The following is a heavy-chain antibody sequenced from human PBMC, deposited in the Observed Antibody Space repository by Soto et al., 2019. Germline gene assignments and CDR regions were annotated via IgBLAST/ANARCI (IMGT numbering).Heavy chain of an antibody. CDR2: IYYSGST. CDR3: ATRYNTFGGGIVDY. V-gene: IGHV4-39*01. D-gene: IGHD3-16*02. CDR1: GGSISSSSYY. J-gene: IGHJ4*02. Sequence: QLQLQESGPGLVKPSETLSLTCTVSGGSISSSSYYWGWIRQPPGKGLEWIGSIYYSGSTYYNPSLKSRVTISVDTSKNQFSLKLSSVTAADTAVYYCATRYNTFGGGIVDYWGQGTLVTVSS.